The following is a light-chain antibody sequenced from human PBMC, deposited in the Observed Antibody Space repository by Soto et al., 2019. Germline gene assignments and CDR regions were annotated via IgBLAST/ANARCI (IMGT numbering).Light chain of an antibody. CDR2: DAS. CDR3: QRET. CDR1: QSLNRD. Sequence: IVMTQSPATLSMSPGERATLSCRASQSLNRDLAWYQQKPGQSPRLLIHDASERAAGIPARFSGSGSGTDFTLTISSLEPEDFAVYFCQRETFGQGTKVDI. V-gene: IGKV3-11*01. J-gene: IGKJ1*01.